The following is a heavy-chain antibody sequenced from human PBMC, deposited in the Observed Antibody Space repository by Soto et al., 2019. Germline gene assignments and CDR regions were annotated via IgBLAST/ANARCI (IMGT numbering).Heavy chain of an antibody. CDR2: IYPRDSDT. D-gene: IGHD3-10*01. V-gene: IGHV5-51*01. CDR3: STFGWFGDMHYYFHY. Sequence: GESLKISCQASGHKFSSNWIGWVRQMPGKGLEWMGIIYPRDSDTRYSPSFRGQVTISADKSISTAYLQWSRLKASDSAIYYCSTFGWFGDMHYYFHYWGQGTLVTVS. J-gene: IGHJ4*02. CDR1: GHKFSSNW.